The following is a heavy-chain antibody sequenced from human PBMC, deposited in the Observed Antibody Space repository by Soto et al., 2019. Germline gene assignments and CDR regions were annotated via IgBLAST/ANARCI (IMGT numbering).Heavy chain of an antibody. Sequence: EVQLVESGGGLVQPGGSLRLSCAASGFTFSSYEMNWVRQAPGKGLEWVSYIRSSGSTIYYADSVKGRFTISRDNAKNSLYLQMNSLRAEDTAVYYCATLPLYSYGSHFDYWGQGTLVTVSS. CDR1: GFTFSSYE. V-gene: IGHV3-48*03. D-gene: IGHD5-18*01. J-gene: IGHJ4*02. CDR2: IRSSGSTI. CDR3: ATLPLYSYGSHFDY.